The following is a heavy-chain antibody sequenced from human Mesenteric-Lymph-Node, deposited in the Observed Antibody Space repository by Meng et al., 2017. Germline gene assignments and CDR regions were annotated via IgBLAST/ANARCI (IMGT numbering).Heavy chain of an antibody. CDR3: TTLYGDSIS. CDR2: IYHSGRT. Sequence: QVRLRRHGRRLRQPSGPLSFTCDVSGGSIRNDQWWSWVRQAPGKGLEWIGEIYHSGRTNYNPSVKSRVSMSVDKSQNHFSLRLSSVTAADTAVYYCTTLYGDSISWGQGTLVTVSS. D-gene: IGHD4-17*01. CDR1: GGSIRNDQW. V-gene: IGHV4-4*02. J-gene: IGHJ4*02.